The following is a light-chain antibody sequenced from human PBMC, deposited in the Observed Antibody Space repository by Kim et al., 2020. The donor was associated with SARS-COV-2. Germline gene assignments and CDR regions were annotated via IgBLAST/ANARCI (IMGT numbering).Light chain of an antibody. CDR3: QSYDSRLNDYV. CDR1: SANIGGPSG. V-gene: IGLV1-40*03. Sequence: VTISCPGGSANIGGPSGLHWHQQLPATAPKLRSYGKTNRPAGVPDRFAGYKSGAAASLAITGLQAENEGDYCCQSYDSRLNDYVFGPGTKVTVL. J-gene: IGLJ1*01. CDR2: GKT.